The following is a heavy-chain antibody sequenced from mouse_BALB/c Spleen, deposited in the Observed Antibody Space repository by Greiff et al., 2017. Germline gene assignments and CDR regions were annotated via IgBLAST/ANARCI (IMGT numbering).Heavy chain of an antibody. CDR2: IRNKANGYTT. CDR1: GFTFTDYY. CDR3: ARDKGVVYYFDY. D-gene: IGHD1-1*02. J-gene: IGHJ2*01. Sequence: EVQLVESGGGLVQPGGSLRLSCATSGFTFTDYYMSWVRQPPGKALEWLGFIRNKANGYTTEYSASVKGRFTISRDNSQSILYLQMNTLRAEDSATYYCARDKGVVYYFDYWGQGTTLTVSS. V-gene: IGHV7-3*02.